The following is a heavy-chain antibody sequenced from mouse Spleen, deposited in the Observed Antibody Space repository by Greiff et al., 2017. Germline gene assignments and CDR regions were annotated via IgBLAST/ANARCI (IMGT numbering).Heavy chain of an antibody. CDR3: ARDYY. CDR1: GYTFTSYW. J-gene: IGHJ2*01. V-gene: IGHV1-69*01. Sequence: QVQLQQSGAELVMPGASVKLSCKASGYTFTSYWMHWVKQRPGQGLEWIGEIDPSDSYTNYNQKFKGKATLTVDKSSSTAYMQLSSLTSEDSAVYYCARDYYWGQGTTLTVSS. CDR2: IDPSDSYT.